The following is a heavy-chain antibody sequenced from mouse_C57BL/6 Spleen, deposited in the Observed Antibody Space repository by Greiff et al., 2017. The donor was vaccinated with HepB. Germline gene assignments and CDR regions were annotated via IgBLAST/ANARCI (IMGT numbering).Heavy chain of an antibody. CDR1: GYTFTSYW. J-gene: IGHJ4*01. V-gene: IGHV1-55*01. Sequence: VKLQQPGAELVKPGASVKMSCKASGYTFTSYWITWVKQRPGQGLEWIGDIYPGSGSTNYNEKFKSKATLTVDTSSSTAYMQLSSLTSEDSAVYYCARGGYGYSYYAMDYWGQGTSVTVSS. CDR3: ARGGYGYSYYAMDY. CDR2: IYPGSGST. D-gene: IGHD2-2*01.